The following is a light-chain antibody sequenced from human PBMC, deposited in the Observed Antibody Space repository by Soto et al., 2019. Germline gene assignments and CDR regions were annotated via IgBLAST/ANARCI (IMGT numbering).Light chain of an antibody. Sequence: QSVLTQTASVSGSPGQSITMSCTGTSSDVGGYNFVSWYQQHPGKAPKLIVHEVANRLSGVSGRFSGSKSGNTAFLTISGLQAEDEADYYCQSYDSRLSGSVFGTGTKLTVL. J-gene: IGLJ1*01. CDR1: SSDVGGYNF. CDR2: EVA. CDR3: QSYDSRLSGSV. V-gene: IGLV2-14*03.